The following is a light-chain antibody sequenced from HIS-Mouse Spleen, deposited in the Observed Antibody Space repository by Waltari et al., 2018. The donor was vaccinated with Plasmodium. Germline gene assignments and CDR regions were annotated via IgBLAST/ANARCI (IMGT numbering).Light chain of an antibody. CDR2: EGS. CDR3: CSYAGSSTFV. V-gene: IGLV2-23*03. CDR1: SSDVGSYNL. J-gene: IGLJ3*02. Sequence: HSALTQPASVSGSPGQSITISCTGTSSDVGSYNLVSWYQQHPGKAPKLMIYEGSKRTSGVSNRFSGSKSGNTASLTISGLQAEDEADYYCCSYAGSSTFVFGGGTKLTVL.